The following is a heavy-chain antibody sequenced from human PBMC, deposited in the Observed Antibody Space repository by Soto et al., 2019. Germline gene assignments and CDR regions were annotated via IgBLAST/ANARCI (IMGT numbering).Heavy chain of an antibody. Sequence: GGSLRLSCVASGFIFSDYAMHWARQAPGKGLEWVALISPAGTNQYYADSAKGRFTISRDNSKNTLYLQMNSLRPEDTGLYYCARENSRISPRLFQHWGHGTLVTV. CDR1: GFIFSDYA. D-gene: IGHD6-6*01. CDR2: ISPAGTNQ. CDR3: ARENSRISPRLFQH. J-gene: IGHJ1*01. V-gene: IGHV3-30-3*01.